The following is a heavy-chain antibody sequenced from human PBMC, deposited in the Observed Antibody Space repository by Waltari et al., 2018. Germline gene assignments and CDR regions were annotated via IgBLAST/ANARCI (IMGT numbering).Heavy chain of an antibody. V-gene: IGHV3-21*01. CDR1: DFPFSSYR. CDR2: ISSTSHYI. Sequence: EEQLVESGGGLVKPGGSMRLSCAASDFPFSSYRLIWVRQAPGKGLEWVASISSTSHYIYYADSVKGRFTISRDNAKNSLYLQMNSLRAEDTAVYYCARGFWFATVSTFTWFDPWGQGTLVTVSS. D-gene: IGHD4-17*01. CDR3: ARGFWFATVSTFTWFDP. J-gene: IGHJ5*02.